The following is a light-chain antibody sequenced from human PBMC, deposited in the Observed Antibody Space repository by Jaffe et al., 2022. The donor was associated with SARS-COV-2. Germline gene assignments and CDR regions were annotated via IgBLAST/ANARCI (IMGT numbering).Light chain of an antibody. CDR3: SSYTTSSTLV. J-gene: IGLJ2*01. CDR1: SSDVGDYKY. Sequence: QSALTQPASVSGSPGQSITISCTGTSSDVGDYKYVSWYQQHPGKAPKLLIYDVTNRPSGVSNRFSGSKSGYTASLTISGLQAEDEAEYYCSSYTTSSTLVFGEGTKLSVL. V-gene: IGLV2-14*01. CDR2: DVT.